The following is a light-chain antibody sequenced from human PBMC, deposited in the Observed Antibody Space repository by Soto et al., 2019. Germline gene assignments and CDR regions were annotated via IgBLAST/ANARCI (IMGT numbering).Light chain of an antibody. J-gene: IGKJ2*01. CDR3: QQTYSTFLYT. CDR1: QTIDNY. V-gene: IGKV1-39*01. CDR2: GAF. Sequence: EIQMTQSPSSLSASVGDRVTITCRASQTIDNYLNWYQQTPGRAPKLLIYGAFNLQTGVPSRFIGTGSGTDFTLTISSLHPKDFATYYCQQTYSTFLYTFGQGTKLEL.